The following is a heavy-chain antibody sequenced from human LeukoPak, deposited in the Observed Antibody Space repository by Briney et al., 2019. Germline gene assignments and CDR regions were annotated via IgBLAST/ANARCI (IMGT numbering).Heavy chain of an antibody. CDR3: ARRSDITSFDF. V-gene: IGHV4-59*08. J-gene: IGHJ4*02. CDR1: GGSISNYY. D-gene: IGHD3-10*01. CDR2: IYYSGIT. Sequence: SETLSLTCTVSGGSISNYYWSWIQQPPGKGLEWIGYIYYSGITNYNPSLNSRVTISVDTSKNQFSLNLTSVTAADTAVYYCARRSDITSFDFWGQGTLVTVSS.